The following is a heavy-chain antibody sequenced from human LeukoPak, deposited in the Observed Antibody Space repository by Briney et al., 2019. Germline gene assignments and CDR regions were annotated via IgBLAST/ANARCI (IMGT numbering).Heavy chain of an antibody. Sequence: SETLSLTCAVYGGSFSGYYWSWIRQPPGKGLEWIGEINHSGSTNYNPSLKSRVTISVDTSKNQFSLKLSSVTAADTAVYYCASSPYYHDSSGYYGSDDYWGQGTLVTVSS. CDR1: GGSFSGYY. CDR3: ASSPYYHDSSGYYGSDDY. D-gene: IGHD3-22*01. J-gene: IGHJ4*02. V-gene: IGHV4-34*01. CDR2: INHSGST.